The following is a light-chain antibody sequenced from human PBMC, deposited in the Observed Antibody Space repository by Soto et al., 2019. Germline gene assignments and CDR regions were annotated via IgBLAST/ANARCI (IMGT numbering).Light chain of an antibody. CDR2: YAS. J-gene: IGKJ2*01. CDR3: QQYDKWPHT. Sequence: EMVMTQSPATLSVSPGERATLSCRASQNLSRNLAWYQQQPGQAPRLLIFYASTRATGTPARFSGSGSGTDFTLTISSLQSEDFAVYYCQQYDKWPHTFGQGTKLELK. CDR1: QNLSRN. V-gene: IGKV3-15*01.